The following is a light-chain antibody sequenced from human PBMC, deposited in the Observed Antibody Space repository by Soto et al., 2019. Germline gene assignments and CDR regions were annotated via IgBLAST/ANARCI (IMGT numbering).Light chain of an antibody. CDR2: GAS. CDR3: QHYANWPLT. J-gene: IGKJ4*01. V-gene: IGKV3-15*01. Sequence: EIVLTQSPGTLSLSPGERATLSCRASQSVSSYYLAWYQQESGQPPRLLIYGASTRATGIPARFSGSGSGTEFTLTISSLQSEDFAVYYCQHYANWPLTF. CDR1: QSVSSY.